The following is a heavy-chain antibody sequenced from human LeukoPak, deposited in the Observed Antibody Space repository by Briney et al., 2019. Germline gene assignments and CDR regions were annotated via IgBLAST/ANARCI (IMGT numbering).Heavy chain of an antibody. D-gene: IGHD5-12*01. Sequence: LKPSETLSLTCDVYGGSFSGYYWSWIRQPPGKGLEWIGEINHSGSTNYNPSLKSRVAISVDTSKNQFSLNLNSVTAADTAVYYRARGRRGYSGYDPHLGDAFDIWAQGTMVTVSS. V-gene: IGHV4-34*01. CDR1: GGSFSGYY. CDR3: ARGRRGYSGYDPHLGDAFDI. J-gene: IGHJ3*02. CDR2: INHSGST.